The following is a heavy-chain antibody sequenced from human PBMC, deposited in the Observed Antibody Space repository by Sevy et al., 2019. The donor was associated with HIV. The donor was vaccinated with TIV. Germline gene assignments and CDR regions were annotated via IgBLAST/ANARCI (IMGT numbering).Heavy chain of an antibody. D-gene: IGHD2-21*01. Sequence: SETLSLTCLVSDASITTNYWSWIRQAPGKGLERIGYFFHSGTTNYNRSLKSRVTISGDTSKNEFSLRLTSVTAADTAVYYCARSRAYPRDSDDGFANWGQGTMVTVS. V-gene: IGHV4-59*01. CDR2: FFHSGTT. J-gene: IGHJ3*02. CDR3: ARSRAYPRDSDDGFAN. CDR1: DASITTNY.